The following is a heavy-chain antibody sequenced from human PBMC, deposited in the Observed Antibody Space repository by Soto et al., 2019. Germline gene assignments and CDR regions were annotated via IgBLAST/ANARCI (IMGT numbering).Heavy chain of an antibody. Sequence: EVQLVESGGGLVQPGGSLRLSCAASGFTFSSYSMNWVRQAPGKGLEWVSYISSSSSTIYYADSVKGRFTISRDNAKNSLYLQMNSLREEDTAVYYCARDRRTISGDFSWFGPWGQGTLVTVSS. CDR2: ISSSSSTI. D-gene: IGHD2-21*01. J-gene: IGHJ5*02. CDR1: GFTFSSYS. CDR3: ARDRRTISGDFSWFGP. V-gene: IGHV3-48*02.